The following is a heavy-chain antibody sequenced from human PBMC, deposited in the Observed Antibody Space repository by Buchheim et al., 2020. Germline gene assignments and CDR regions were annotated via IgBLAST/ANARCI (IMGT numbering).Heavy chain of an antibody. Sequence: QVQLQESGPGLVKPSQTLSLTCTVSGGSISSGGYYWSWIRQHPGKGLEWIGYIYYSGSTYYNPSLESRVTISVDTSKNQFSLKLSSVTAADTAVYYCARVMGFYDILTGFSPYYFFDYWGQGTL. CDR1: GGSISSGGYY. V-gene: IGHV4-31*03. J-gene: IGHJ4*02. CDR2: IYYSGST. D-gene: IGHD3-9*01. CDR3: ARVMGFYDILTGFSPYYFFDY.